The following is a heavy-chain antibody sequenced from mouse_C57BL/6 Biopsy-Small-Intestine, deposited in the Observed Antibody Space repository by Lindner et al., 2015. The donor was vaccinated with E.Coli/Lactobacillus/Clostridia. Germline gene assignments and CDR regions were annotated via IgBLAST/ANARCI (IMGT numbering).Heavy chain of an antibody. CDR1: GFTFSDYG. V-gene: IGHV5-17*01. Sequence: VQLQESGGGLVKPGGSLKLSCAASGFTFSDYGMHWVRQAPEKGLEWVAYISSGSSTIYYADTVKGRFTISRDNAKNTLFLRMTSLRSEDTAMYYCARDYSNYRFYYTMDYWGQGTSVAVSS. J-gene: IGHJ4*01. D-gene: IGHD2-5*01. CDR3: ARDYSNYRFYYTMDY. CDR2: ISSGSSTI.